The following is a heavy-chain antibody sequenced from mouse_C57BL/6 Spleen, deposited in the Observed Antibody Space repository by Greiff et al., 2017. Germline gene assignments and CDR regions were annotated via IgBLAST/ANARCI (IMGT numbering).Heavy chain of an antibody. CDR3: VRVSSRQLTRYFDY. CDR2: IDPSDSET. Sequence: QVQLQQPGAELVRPGSSVKLSCKASGYTFTSYWMHWVKQRPIQGLEWIGNIDPSDSETHYNQKFKDKATLTVDKSSSTAYMQLRSLTSEDSSVYNSVRVSSRQLTRYFDYWGQGTTLTVSS. J-gene: IGHJ2*01. CDR1: GYTFTSYW. V-gene: IGHV1-52*01. D-gene: IGHD3-2*02.